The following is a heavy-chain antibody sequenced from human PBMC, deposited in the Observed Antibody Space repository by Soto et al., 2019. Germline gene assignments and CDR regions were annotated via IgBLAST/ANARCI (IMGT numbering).Heavy chain of an antibody. CDR2: FDPEDGET. CDR1: GYTLTELS. J-gene: IGHJ6*03. Sequence: ASVKVSCKVSGYTLTELSMHWVRQAPGKGLEWMGGFDPEDGETIYAQKFQGRVTMTEDTSTDTAYMELSSLRSEDTAVYFCVTLKQAARASYYYYYYMDVWGKGTTVTVSS. CDR3: VTLKQAARASYYYYYYMDV. V-gene: IGHV1-24*01. D-gene: IGHD6-6*01.